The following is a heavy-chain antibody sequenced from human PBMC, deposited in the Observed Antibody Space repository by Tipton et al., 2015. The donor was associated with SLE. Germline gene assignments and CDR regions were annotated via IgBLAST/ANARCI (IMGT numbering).Heavy chain of an antibody. CDR2: MNPHSGYT. Sequence: QVQLVQSGAEVRKPGASVKVSCKASGYTFTSYDFHWVRQATGQGLEWMGCMNPHSGYTGYAQKFQGRVTMTRNTSISTAYMELSSLKSDDTAVYYCAREGQDYYYMDVWGKGTTVIVSS. J-gene: IGHJ6*03. CDR1: GYTFTSYD. V-gene: IGHV1-8*01. CDR3: AREGQDYYYMDV.